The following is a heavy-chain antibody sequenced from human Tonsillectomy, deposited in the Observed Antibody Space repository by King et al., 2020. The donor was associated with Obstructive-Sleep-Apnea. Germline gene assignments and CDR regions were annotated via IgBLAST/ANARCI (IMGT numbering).Heavy chain of an antibody. D-gene: IGHD3-22*01. CDR2: IYNSGRT. J-gene: IGHJ5*02. V-gene: IGHV4-4*02. CDR3: AREHRGIGVSIDP. CDR1: GVSISSSNW. Sequence: QLQESGPGLVKPSGTLSLTCAVSGVSISSSNWWRWVRQHPGKGLGWIGEIYNSGRTKYNPSLQSRVTLSVDKSKNQFSLTLSSVTAAETAVYYCAREHRGIGVSIDPWGQGTLVTVSS.